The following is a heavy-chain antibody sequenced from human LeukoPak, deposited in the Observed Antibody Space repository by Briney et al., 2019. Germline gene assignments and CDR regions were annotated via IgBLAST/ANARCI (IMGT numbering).Heavy chain of an antibody. CDR3: ARVLGGANSVFDS. CDR2: ISSSSGFI. Sequence: GGSLRLSCAASGFTFSTYSMNWVRQAPGKGLEWVSAISSSSGFIYYADSVKGRFTISRDNAKNSLYLQMNSLRAEDTAMYYCARVLGGANSVFDSWGQGTLVTVSS. J-gene: IGHJ4*02. CDR1: GFTFSTYS. D-gene: IGHD4/OR15-4a*01. V-gene: IGHV3-21*01.